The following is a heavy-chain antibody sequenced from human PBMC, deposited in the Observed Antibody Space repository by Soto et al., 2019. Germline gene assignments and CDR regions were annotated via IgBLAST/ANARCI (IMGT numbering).Heavy chain of an antibody. J-gene: IGHJ6*02. Sequence: EVQVLESGGGFVQPGGSLRLSCAASGFTLSDYAMTWVRQGPGKGLEWVSAISGSGDTTYYTDSVKGRFTSSRDNSTNTLYLAMNGLRAADTSVYYCAKDFLQHSAQDYYSALDLWAQGTTVTFS. CDR3: AKDFLQHSAQDYYSALDL. D-gene: IGHD2-15*01. CDR1: GFTLSDYA. CDR2: ISGSGDTT. V-gene: IGHV3-23*01.